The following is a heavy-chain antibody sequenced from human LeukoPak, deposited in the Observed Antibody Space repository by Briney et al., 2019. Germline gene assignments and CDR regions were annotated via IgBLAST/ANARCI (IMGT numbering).Heavy chain of an antibody. Sequence: SVKVSCKASGGTFSSHSINWLRPAPGQGLEWMGRIIPILNIPNYAQKFQGRVTLTADKSTSAAYMELSSLTSEDMAVYYCARGRLEWATYFDSWGQGTLVTVSS. CDR1: GGTFSSHS. CDR3: ARGRLEWATYFDS. J-gene: IGHJ4*02. V-gene: IGHV1-69*02. D-gene: IGHD3-3*01. CDR2: IIPILNIP.